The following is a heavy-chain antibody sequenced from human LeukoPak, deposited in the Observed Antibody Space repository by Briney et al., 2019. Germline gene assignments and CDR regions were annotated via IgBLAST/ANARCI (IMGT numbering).Heavy chain of an antibody. D-gene: IGHD2/OR15-2a*01. Sequence: PGGSLRLSCAASGFTFDDYAMHWVRHAPGKGLEWVSGISWNSGSIVYADSVKGRFTISRDNAKNSLYLQMNSLRAEYTSLYYCEKPPFTAAEFYYWGQGPLVPASS. V-gene: IGHV3-9*01. CDR2: ISWNSGSI. J-gene: IGHJ4*02. CDR1: GFTFDDYA. CDR3: EKPPFTAAEFYY.